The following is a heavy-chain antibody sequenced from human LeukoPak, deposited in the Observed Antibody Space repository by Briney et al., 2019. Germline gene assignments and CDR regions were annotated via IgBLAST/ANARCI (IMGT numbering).Heavy chain of an antibody. CDR2: INTNGGST. V-gene: IGHV3-64*02. J-gene: IGHJ4*02. Sequence: PGGSLRLSCAASGFTFSSYAMHWVRQAPGKGLEYVSGINTNGGSTYYADSVKGRFTISRDNSKNTLFLQMGSVRAEDMAVYYCARGGGRNTTMVWAFDYWGQGTLVTVSS. D-gene: IGHD5-18*01. CDR1: GFTFSSYA. CDR3: ARGGGRNTTMVWAFDY.